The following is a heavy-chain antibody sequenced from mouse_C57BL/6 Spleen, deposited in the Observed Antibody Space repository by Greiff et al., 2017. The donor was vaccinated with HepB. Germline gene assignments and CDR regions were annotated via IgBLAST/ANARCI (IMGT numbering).Heavy chain of an antibody. J-gene: IGHJ2*01. Sequence: VQLQQSGAELVKPGASVKISCKASGYAFSSYWMNWVKQRPGKGLEWIGQIYPGDGDTNYNGKFKGKATLTADKSSSTAYMQLSSLTSEDSAVYFCAREEFITTVVDYWGQGTTLTVSS. CDR1: GYAFSSYW. V-gene: IGHV1-80*01. CDR3: AREEFITTVVDY. D-gene: IGHD1-1*01. CDR2: IYPGDGDT.